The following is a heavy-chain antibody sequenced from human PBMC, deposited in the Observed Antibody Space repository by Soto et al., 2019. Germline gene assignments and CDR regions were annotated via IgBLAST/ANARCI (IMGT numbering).Heavy chain of an antibody. CDR2: ISWNSNII. V-gene: IGHV3-9*01. Sequence: VQLVESGGGLVKPGRSLRLSCAASGFTFDDYAMHWVRRVPGKGLEWVSSISWNSNIIGYADSVKGRFTISRDNAKNSLYLQMNSLRPEDTALYSCAKGGPDGFCSGGRCYFDYWGQGTLVTVSS. D-gene: IGHD2-15*01. J-gene: IGHJ4*02. CDR3: AKGGPDGFCSGGRCYFDY. CDR1: GFTFDDYA.